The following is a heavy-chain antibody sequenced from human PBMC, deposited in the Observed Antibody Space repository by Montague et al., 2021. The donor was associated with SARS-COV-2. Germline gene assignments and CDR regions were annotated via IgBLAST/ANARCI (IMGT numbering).Heavy chain of an antibody. CDR3: ARDFGSSNSDY. D-gene: IGHD2-15*01. J-gene: IGHJ4*02. Sequence: SLRLSCAASAFTFSSYTMNWVRQAPGRGLEWVSSISPSSNFIYYADSVKGRFTISRDNAKNSLYLQMNSLRADDTAVYFCARDFGSSNSDYWGQGTLVTVSS. CDR1: AFTFSSYT. CDR2: ISPSSNFI. V-gene: IGHV3-21*01.